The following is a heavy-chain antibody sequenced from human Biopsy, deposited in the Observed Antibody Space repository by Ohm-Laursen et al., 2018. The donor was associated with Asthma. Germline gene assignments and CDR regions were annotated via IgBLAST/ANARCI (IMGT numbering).Heavy chain of an antibody. CDR3: ARAVDYSHYYGIDV. Sequence: ASVKVSCKTSGYTFNSAGITWVRQAPGQRLEWMGWINVYNGNTKVAQKLQDRVTMITDTSTSTAYMELRSLRSDDTAVYFCARAVDYSHYYGIDVWGQGTTVTVS. D-gene: IGHD3-10*01. CDR1: GYTFNSAG. J-gene: IGHJ6*02. CDR2: INVYNGNT. V-gene: IGHV1-18*01.